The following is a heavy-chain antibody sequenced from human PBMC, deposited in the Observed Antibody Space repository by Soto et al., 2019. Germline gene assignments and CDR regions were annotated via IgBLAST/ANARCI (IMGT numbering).Heavy chain of an antibody. J-gene: IGHJ4*02. CDR1: GYSFTNYW. CDR3: ARFQYCTTTPCRAFDY. V-gene: IGHV5-51*01. CDR2: IYPGDSDT. D-gene: IGHD2-8*01. Sequence: EVQLVQSGAEVKKPGESLKISCKGSGYSFTNYWIGWVRQMPGKGLEWMGIIYPGDSDTRYSPSFQGQVTISADKSISTAYLQWSSLKASDTAIYYCARFQYCTTTPCRAFDYWGQGTLVTVSS.